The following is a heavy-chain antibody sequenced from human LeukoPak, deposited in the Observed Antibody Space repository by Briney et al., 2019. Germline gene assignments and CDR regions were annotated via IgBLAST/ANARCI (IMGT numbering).Heavy chain of an antibody. Sequence: QTGGSLRLSCAASGFTFSSYWMSWVRQAPGKGLEWVANIKQDGSEEVYVDSVKGRVTISRDNAKNSLFLQMNTLRAEDTAVYYCARDPYSSTWSYGMDVWGQGTTVTVSS. CDR3: ARDPYSSTWSYGMDV. CDR2: IKQDGSEE. V-gene: IGHV3-7*05. CDR1: GFTFSSYW. D-gene: IGHD6-6*01. J-gene: IGHJ6*02.